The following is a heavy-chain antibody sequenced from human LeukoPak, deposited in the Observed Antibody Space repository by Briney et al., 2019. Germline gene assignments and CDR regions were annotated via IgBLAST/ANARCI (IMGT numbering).Heavy chain of an antibody. V-gene: IGHV3-21*01. D-gene: IGHD3-10*01. CDR2: TTTGNNK. Sequence: GESLRLSCAASGFTFSGYIMNWVRQAPGEGLEWVSSTTTGNNKFYADAVKGRFTISRDDAKNSLYLQMNSLRVEDTALYYCARDPGDHAYWGEGILVTVSS. CDR3: ARDPGDHAY. J-gene: IGHJ4*02. CDR1: GFTFSGYI.